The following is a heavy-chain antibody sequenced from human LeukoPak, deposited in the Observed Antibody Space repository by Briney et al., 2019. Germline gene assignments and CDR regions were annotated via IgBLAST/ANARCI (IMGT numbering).Heavy chain of an antibody. Sequence: ASVKVSCKASGYTFTGYYMHWVRQAPGQGLEWMGWINPNSGGTNYAQKFQGRVTMTRDTSISTAYMELSRLRSDDTAVYYCARAGSRQLVSGRFDPWGQGTLVTVSS. D-gene: IGHD6-13*01. CDR2: INPNSGGT. CDR1: GYTFTGYY. V-gene: IGHV1-2*02. CDR3: ARAGSRQLVSGRFDP. J-gene: IGHJ5*02.